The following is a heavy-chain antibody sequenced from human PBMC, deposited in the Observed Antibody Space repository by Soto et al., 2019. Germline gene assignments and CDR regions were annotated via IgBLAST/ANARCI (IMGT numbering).Heavy chain of an antibody. Sequence: GASVKVSCKASGGTFSSYAISWVRQAPGQRLEWMGGIIPIFGTTSYTQKFQERVTMTRDTSMSTVYMELSRLRSEDTAVYYCARGAVVVPNGLIAGMDVWGLGTTVTVSS. V-gene: IGHV1-69*05. CDR1: GGTFSSYA. CDR2: IIPIFGTT. CDR3: ARGAVVVPNGLIAGMDV. J-gene: IGHJ6*02. D-gene: IGHD2-15*01.